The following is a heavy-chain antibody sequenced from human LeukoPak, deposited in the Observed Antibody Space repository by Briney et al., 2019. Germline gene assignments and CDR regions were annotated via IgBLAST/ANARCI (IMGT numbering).Heavy chain of an antibody. Sequence: GGSLRLSCAGSGFTFRDYYMSWIRQAPGKGLECVAYISSSGSIIDYADSVKGRFTISRDNSKNTLYLQMNSLRAEDTAVYYCARGPLTGRWPDMGFDYWGQGTLVTVSS. V-gene: IGHV3-11*04. J-gene: IGHJ4*02. CDR3: ARGPLTGRWPDMGFDY. CDR2: ISSSGSII. CDR1: GFTFRDYY. D-gene: IGHD5-24*01.